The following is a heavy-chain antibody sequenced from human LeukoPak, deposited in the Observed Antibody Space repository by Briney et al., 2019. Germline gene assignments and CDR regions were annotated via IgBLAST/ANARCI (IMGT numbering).Heavy chain of an antibody. J-gene: IGHJ4*02. CDR2: IYHSGST. V-gene: IGHV4-38-2*01. CDR1: GYSISSGYY. Sequence: SETLSRTCAVSGYSISSGYYWGWIRQPPGKGLEWIGSIYHSGSTYYNPSLKSRVTISVDTSKNQFSLKLSCVTAADTAVYYCARVVGSSWYCFDYWGQGTLVTVSS. D-gene: IGHD6-13*01. CDR3: ARVVGSSWYCFDY.